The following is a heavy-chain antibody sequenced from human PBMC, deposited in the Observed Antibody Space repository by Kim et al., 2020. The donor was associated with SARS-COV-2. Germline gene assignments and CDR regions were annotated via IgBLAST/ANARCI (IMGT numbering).Heavy chain of an antibody. J-gene: IGHJ4*02. D-gene: IGHD3-10*02. V-gene: IGHV3-7*01. Sequence: GSGTSYVDSVKGTFTISRDNTMHSLYLQINRLRAEDTAVYYCARGHYGRWGQGTLVTVSS. CDR2: GSGT. CDR3: ARGHYGR.